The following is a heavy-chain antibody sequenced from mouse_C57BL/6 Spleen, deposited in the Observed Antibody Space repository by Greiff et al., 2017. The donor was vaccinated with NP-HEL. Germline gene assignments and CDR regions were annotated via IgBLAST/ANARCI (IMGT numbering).Heavy chain of an antibody. CDR3: APHVRDSSGSGDYAMDY. CDR1: GFSLSTSGMG. V-gene: IGHV8-12*01. Sequence: QVTLKVSGPGILQSSQTLSLTCSFSGFSLSTSGMGVSWIRQPSGKGLEWLAHIYWDDDKRYNPSLKSRLTIPKDTSRNQVVLKITSVETADTATYYCAPHVRDSSGSGDYAMDYWGQGTSVTVSS. CDR2: IYWDDDK. D-gene: IGHD3-2*02. J-gene: IGHJ4*01.